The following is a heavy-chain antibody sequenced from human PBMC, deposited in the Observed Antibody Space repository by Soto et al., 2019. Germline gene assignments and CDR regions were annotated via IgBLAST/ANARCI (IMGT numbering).Heavy chain of an antibody. Sequence: GGSLRLSCAASGFTFSNYDMHWVRQAPGKGLNWVSSLISSGHITYYADSVKGRFTISRDNSKNTLYLQMNSLRAEDTAVYYCAKNPGYYYDSTGYHFDYWGQGTLVTVSS. CDR1: GFTFSNYD. D-gene: IGHD3-22*01. V-gene: IGHV3-23*01. J-gene: IGHJ4*02. CDR2: LISSGHIT. CDR3: AKNPGYYYDSTGYHFDY.